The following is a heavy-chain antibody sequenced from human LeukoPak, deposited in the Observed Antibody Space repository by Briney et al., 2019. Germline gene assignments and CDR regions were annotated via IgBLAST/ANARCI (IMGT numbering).Heavy chain of an antibody. CDR2: ISSSSSYI. Sequence: GGSLRLSCAASGFTFSSYSMNWVRQAPGKGLEWVSSISSSSSYIYYADSVKGRFTISRDNAKNSLYLQMNSLRAEDTAVYYCARERGPGSYYEPLDYWGQGTLVTVSS. CDR1: GFTFSSYS. CDR3: ARERGPGSYYEPLDY. J-gene: IGHJ4*02. V-gene: IGHV3-21*01. D-gene: IGHD3-10*01.